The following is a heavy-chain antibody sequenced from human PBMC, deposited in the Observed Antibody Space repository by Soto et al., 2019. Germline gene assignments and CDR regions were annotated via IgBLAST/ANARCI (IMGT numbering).Heavy chain of an antibody. CDR1: AGSLSRSRYH. Sequence: SETLSLTCSGSAGSLSRSRYHLGWIRLPPGKGLEWIGSIYYSGSTYYNPSLKSRVTIYVDTSKNQFSLKLSSVTAADTAVYYCASPKIAFYNWFDPWGQGTLVTVS. CDR2: IYYSGST. V-gene: IGHV4-39*01. CDR3: ASPKIAFYNWFDP. J-gene: IGHJ5*02. D-gene: IGHD3-3*02.